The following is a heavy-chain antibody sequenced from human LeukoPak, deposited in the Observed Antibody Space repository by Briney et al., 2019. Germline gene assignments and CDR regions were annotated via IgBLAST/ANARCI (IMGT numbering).Heavy chain of an antibody. Sequence: GASVKVSCKASGYTFTSYAMHWVRQAPGQRLEWMGWINAGNGNTKYSQKFQGRVTITRDTSASTAYMELSSLRSEDTAVYYCARGRFGELVPGGYWGQGTLVTVSS. CDR2: INAGNGNT. CDR1: GYTFTSYA. D-gene: IGHD3-10*01. V-gene: IGHV1-3*01. J-gene: IGHJ4*02. CDR3: ARGRFGELVPGGY.